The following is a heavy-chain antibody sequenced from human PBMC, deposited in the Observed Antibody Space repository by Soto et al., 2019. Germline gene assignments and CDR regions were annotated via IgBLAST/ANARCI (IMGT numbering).Heavy chain of an antibody. CDR3: ASTSPTYGYFDY. V-gene: IGHV4-31*03. CDR2: IYYSGST. D-gene: IGHD3-10*01. CDR1: YDSINSSKYY. J-gene: IGHJ4*02. Sequence: TLSLTCSVSYDSINSSKYYFVCIRQHPGKGLEWIGYIYYSGSTYYNPSLKSRVTISVDTSKNQFSLKLSSVTAADTAVYYCASTSPTYGYFDYWGQGTLVTVSS.